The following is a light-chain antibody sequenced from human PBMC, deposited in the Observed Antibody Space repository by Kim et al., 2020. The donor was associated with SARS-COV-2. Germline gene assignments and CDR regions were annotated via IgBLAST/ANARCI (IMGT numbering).Light chain of an antibody. J-gene: IGKJ2*01. CDR1: QSISSY. V-gene: IGKV1-39*01. Sequence: DIQMTQSPSSLSASVGDRVTITCRASQSISSYLNWYQQKPGKAPKLLIYAASSLQSGVPSRFSGSGSGTDFTLTISSLQPEDFATYYCQQSYSTPAFVQGTKLEI. CDR2: AAS. CDR3: QQSYSTPA.